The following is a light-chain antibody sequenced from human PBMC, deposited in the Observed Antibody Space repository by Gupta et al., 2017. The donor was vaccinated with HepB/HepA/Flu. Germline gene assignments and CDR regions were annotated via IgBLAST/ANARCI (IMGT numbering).Light chain of an antibody. J-gene: IGKJ2*01. V-gene: IGKV3-20*01. Sequence: ELVLTQSPGTLSLSPGERATLSCRASQSVSSSYLAWYQQKPGQAPRLLIDGASSRATGIPDRCSGRGSGTDFTLTISRLEPEDVAVYYCQQNGSSPYTFGQGTKLEIK. CDR1: QSVSSSY. CDR2: GAS. CDR3: QQNGSSPYT.